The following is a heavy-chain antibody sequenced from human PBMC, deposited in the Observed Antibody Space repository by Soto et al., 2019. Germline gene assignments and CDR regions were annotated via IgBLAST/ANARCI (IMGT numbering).Heavy chain of an antibody. CDR2: IDTSSTKI. CDR3: ASHYDMWSGYLTPVDY. V-gene: IGHV3-11*01. J-gene: IGHJ4*02. D-gene: IGHD3-3*01. CDR1: GYTFSDYY. Sequence: QVQLVESGGDLVKRGVSLRLSCAASGYTFSDYYISWIRQAPGQGLEWISYIDTSSTKIYYADSVKGRFTISRENAKHALELEMNRLRDEATAVYYCASHYDMWSGYLTPVDYWGQGTLVTVSS.